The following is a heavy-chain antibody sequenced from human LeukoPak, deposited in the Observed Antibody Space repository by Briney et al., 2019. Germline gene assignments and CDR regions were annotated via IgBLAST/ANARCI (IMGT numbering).Heavy chain of an antibody. Sequence: SQTLSLTCTVSGGSVSSTSHHWDWIRQPPGQGLEWIGSIFYSGSTYYSPSLKSRVTISVDTSKNQFSLNLSSVTAADTAVYYCVRTLWKSSSSRWGQGTLVTVSS. CDR2: IFYSGST. D-gene: IGHD6-6*01. J-gene: IGHJ4*02. CDR3: VRTLWKSSSSR. CDR1: GGSVSSTSHH. V-gene: IGHV4-39*01.